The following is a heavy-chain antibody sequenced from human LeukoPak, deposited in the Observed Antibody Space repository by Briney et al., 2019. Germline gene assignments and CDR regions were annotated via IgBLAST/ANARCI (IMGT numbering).Heavy chain of an antibody. J-gene: IGHJ5*02. CDR2: IYPGDSDI. CDR1: GYRFSSYW. V-gene: IGHV5-51*01. D-gene: IGHD2-15*01. CDR3: ARQEYCSGGSCYTWFDP. Sequence: GESLQISCKDSGYRFSSYWIAWVRQMPGKGLEYIGIIYPGDSDIRYSPSFQSQVTISADKSISTAYLQWSSLKASDTAMYYCARQEYCSGGSCYTWFDPWGQGTLVTVSS.